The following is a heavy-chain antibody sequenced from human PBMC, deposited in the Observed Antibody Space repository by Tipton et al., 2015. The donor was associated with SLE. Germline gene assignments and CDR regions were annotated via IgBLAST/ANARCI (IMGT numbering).Heavy chain of an antibody. Sequence: SLRLSCAASGFTFSGSAMHWVRQVSGKGLEWVGRIRTKANSYATAYAASVKGRFTISRDDSQNTAYLQMNSLRDEDTAVYFCAKDWREGRGFDLWGPGTMVTVSS. CDR2: IRTKANSYAT. CDR3: AKDWREGRGFDL. J-gene: IGHJ3*01. V-gene: IGHV3-73*01. D-gene: IGHD3-9*01. CDR1: GFTFSGSA.